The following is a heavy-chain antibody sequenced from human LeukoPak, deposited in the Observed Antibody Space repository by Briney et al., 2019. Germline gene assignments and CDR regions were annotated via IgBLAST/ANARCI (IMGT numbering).Heavy chain of an antibody. D-gene: IGHD3-10*01. V-gene: IGHV3-66*01. Sequence: PGGSLRLSCAASGFTVSSNYMSWVRQAPGKGLEWVSVIHSGGSTYYADSVKGRFTISRDNSKNTLYLQMNSLRAEDTAVYYCARSVWFGELSPLFDYWGQGTLVTVSS. CDR3: ARSVWFGELSPLFDY. CDR1: GFTVSSNY. CDR2: IHSGGST. J-gene: IGHJ4*02.